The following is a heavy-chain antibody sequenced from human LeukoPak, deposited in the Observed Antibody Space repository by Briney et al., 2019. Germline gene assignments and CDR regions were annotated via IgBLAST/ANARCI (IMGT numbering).Heavy chain of an antibody. CDR1: GYTFTGYY. Sequence: GASVKVSCKASGYTFTGYYMHWVRQAPGQGLEWMGWINPNSGGTNYAQKFQGRVTMTRDTSISTAYMELSRLRSDDTAVYYCAREGSEQERRWYFGYWGQGTLVTVSS. D-gene: IGHD1-1*01. J-gene: IGHJ4*02. V-gene: IGHV1-2*02. CDR2: INPNSGGT. CDR3: AREGSEQERRWYFGY.